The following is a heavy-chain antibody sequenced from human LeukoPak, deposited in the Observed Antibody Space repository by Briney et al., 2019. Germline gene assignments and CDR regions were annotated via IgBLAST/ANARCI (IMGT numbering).Heavy chain of an antibody. V-gene: IGHV3-23*01. J-gene: IGHJ4*02. Sequence: GGSLRLSCAASGFTFSSYAMTWVRQAPGKGLEWVSAVSGSGSSTYYADSVKGRFTISRDNAKNSLYLQMSSLRAEDTAVYYCATYSGTSYTFDHWGQGTLVTVSS. CDR1: GFTFSSYA. CDR3: ATYSGTSYTFDH. CDR2: VSGSGSST. D-gene: IGHD1-26*01.